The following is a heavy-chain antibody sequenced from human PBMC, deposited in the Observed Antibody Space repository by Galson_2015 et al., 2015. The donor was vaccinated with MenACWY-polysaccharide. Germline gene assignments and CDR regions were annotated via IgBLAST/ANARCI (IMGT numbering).Heavy chain of an antibody. V-gene: IGHV2-5*02. CDR1: GFSVTATGVG. CDR3: VRLLGGVSFDS. D-gene: IGHD1-26*01. Sequence: PALVKPTQTLSLTCTFSGFSVTATGVGVGWIRQPPGKAPEWLGHIYWDGDKCFSPSLGGRLPIPKDTSRDQVVLTMTDMDPVDTATYYCVRLLGGVSFDSWGQGTL. CDR2: IYWDGDK. J-gene: IGHJ4*02.